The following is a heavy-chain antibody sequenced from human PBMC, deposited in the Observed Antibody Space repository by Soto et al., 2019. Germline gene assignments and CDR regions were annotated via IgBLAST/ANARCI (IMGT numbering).Heavy chain of an antibody. CDR2: ISWDGGST. CDR1: GFTFDDYT. J-gene: IGHJ6*02. V-gene: IGHV3-43*01. CDR3: AKDLYRFGSGSYSRHRGMDV. D-gene: IGHD3-10*01. Sequence: PGGSLRLSCAASGFTFDDYTMHWVRQAPGKGLEWVSLISWDGGSTYYADSVKGRFTISRDNSKNSLYLQMNSLRTEDTALYYCAKDLYRFGSGSYSRHRGMDVWGQGTTVTVSS.